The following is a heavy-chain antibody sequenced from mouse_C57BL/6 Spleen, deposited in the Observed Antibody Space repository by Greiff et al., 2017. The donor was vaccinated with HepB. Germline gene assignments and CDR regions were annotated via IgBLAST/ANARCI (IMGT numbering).Heavy chain of an antibody. CDR1: GFTFSSYA. CDR2: ISDGGSYT. V-gene: IGHV5-4*03. J-gene: IGHJ2*01. CDR3: ARGGHPDY. Sequence: EVKLVESGGGLVKPGGSLKLSCAASGFTFSSYAMSWVRQTPEKRLEWVATISDGGSYTYYPDNVKGRFTISRDNAKNNLYLQMSHLKSEDTAMYYCARGGHPDYWGQGTTLTVSS.